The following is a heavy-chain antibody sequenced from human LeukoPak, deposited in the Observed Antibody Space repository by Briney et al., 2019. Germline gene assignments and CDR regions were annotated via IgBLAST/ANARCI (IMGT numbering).Heavy chain of an antibody. J-gene: IGHJ4*02. V-gene: IGHV3-66*01. Sequence: GGSLRLSCAASGFTVSSNYMSWVRQAPGKGLEWVSVIYSGGSTYYADSVKGRFTISRDNSKNTLYLQMNSLRAEDTAVYYCARIKRENLAAAGTVDYWGQGTLVTVSS. D-gene: IGHD6-13*01. CDR1: GFTVSSNY. CDR2: IYSGGST. CDR3: ARIKRENLAAAGTVDY.